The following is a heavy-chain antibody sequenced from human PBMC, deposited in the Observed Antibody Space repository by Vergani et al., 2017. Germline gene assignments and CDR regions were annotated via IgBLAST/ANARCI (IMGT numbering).Heavy chain of an antibody. CDR3: ARARLLWFGESGLDY. D-gene: IGHD3-10*01. V-gene: IGHV3-48*01. J-gene: IGHJ4*02. Sequence: EVQLVESGGGLVQPGGSLRLSCAASGFTFSSYRMNWVRQAPGKGLEWVSYISSSSSTIYYADSVKGRFTIPRDNAKNSLYLQMNSLRAEDTAVYYCARARLLWFGESGLDYWGQGTLVTVSS. CDR2: ISSSSSTI. CDR1: GFTFSSYR.